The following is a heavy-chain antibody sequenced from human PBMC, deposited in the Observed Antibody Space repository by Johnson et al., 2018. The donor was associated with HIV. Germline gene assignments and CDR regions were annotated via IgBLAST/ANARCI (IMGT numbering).Heavy chain of an antibody. CDR1: RFTFSSYA. V-gene: IGHV3-30*04. J-gene: IGHJ3*02. Sequence: QVQLVESGGGVVQPGRSLRLSCAASRFTFSSYAIHWVRQAPGKGLQWVAVIGFDGTNKYYADSLKGRFTISRDNSKNTLYLQMNSLRPEDTALYFCARDSGAPGNEVFDIWGQGTMVTVSS. CDR2: IGFDGTNK. CDR3: ARDSGAPGNEVFDI. D-gene: IGHD1-26*01.